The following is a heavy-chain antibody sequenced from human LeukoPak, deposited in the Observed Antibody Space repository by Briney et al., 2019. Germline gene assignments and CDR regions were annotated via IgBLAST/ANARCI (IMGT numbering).Heavy chain of an antibody. CDR1: NVSISSEDHY. J-gene: IGHJ4*02. V-gene: IGHV4-30-4*08. CDR2: MYYTGSA. Sequence: SETLSLTCTVSNVSISSEDHYWSWIRQPPGQGLEWIAYMYYTGSAYFNPALKSRVTMSTDPSTNQFSLRLNFVSPADTAVYYCARVTMTVFGVVPRVFDSWGQGTLVTVSS. D-gene: IGHD3-3*01. CDR3: ARVTMTVFGVVPRVFDS.